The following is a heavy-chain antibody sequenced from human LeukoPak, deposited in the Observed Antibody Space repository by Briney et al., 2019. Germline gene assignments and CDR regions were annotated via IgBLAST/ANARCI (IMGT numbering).Heavy chain of an antibody. Sequence: SETLSLTCAVYGGSFSGYYWSWIRQPPGKGLEWIGEINHSGSTNYNPSLKSRVIISVDTSKNQFSLKLSSVTAADTAVYYCARTSIYYDSSRYRSWGQGTLVTVSS. V-gene: IGHV4-34*01. CDR2: INHSGST. CDR3: ARTSIYYDSSRYRS. J-gene: IGHJ5*02. D-gene: IGHD3-22*01. CDR1: GGSFSGYY.